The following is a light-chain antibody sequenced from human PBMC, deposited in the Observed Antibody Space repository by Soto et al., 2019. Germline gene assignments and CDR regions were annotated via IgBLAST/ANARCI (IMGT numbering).Light chain of an antibody. Sequence: DIQMTQSPSSLSASVGDRVTITCRASESIARHLNWYQQKPGKAPKLLIYAASSLQNGVPSRFRGGGSGTHFTLSISNLQPEDFATYYCKQTYSTLSISFGQGTRLEIK. V-gene: IGKV1-39*01. CDR2: AAS. CDR1: ESIARH. CDR3: KQTYSTLSIS. J-gene: IGKJ5*01.